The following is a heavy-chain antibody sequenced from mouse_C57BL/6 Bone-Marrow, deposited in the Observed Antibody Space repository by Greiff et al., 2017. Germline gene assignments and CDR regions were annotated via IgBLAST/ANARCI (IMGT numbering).Heavy chain of an antibody. D-gene: IGHD1-1*01. CDR2: IWGDGST. CDR1: GFSLTSYG. V-gene: IGHV2-3*01. CDR3: TFTTVVPACWYFDV. J-gene: IGHJ1*03. Sequence: VQLQQSGPGLVAPSQSLSITCTVSGFSLTSYGVSWVRQPPGKGLEWLGVIWGDGSTNYHSALISRLSISKDNSKSQVFVKLNSLQTDDTATYYCTFTTVVPACWYFDVWGTGTTVTVSS.